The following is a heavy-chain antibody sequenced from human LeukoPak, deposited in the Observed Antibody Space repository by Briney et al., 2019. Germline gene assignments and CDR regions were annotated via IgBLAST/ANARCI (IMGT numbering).Heavy chain of an antibody. D-gene: IGHD6-13*01. CDR1: GYTFTGYF. CDR3: ARETSSSWYKKFDY. Sequence: ASVKLSCKTSGYTFTGYFMHWVRQAPGQGLEWMGWINPNSGGTNYAQKFQGRVTMTRDTSISTAYMELSRLRSDDTAVYYCARETSSSWYKKFDYWGQGTLVTVSS. J-gene: IGHJ4*02. V-gene: IGHV1-2*02. CDR2: INPNSGGT.